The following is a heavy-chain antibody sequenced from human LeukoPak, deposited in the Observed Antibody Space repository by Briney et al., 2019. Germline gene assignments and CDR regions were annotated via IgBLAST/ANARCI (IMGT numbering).Heavy chain of an antibody. Sequence: RTSETLSLTCVVSGASVSTNNWWKWVRQAPGKGLEWIGSIYHSGSTYYNPSLKSRVTISVDTSKNQFSLKLSSVTAADTAVYYCARASEVMYYMDVWGKGTTVTVSS. CDR3: ARASEVMYYMDV. CDR1: GASVSTNNW. J-gene: IGHJ6*03. CDR2: IYHSGST. D-gene: IGHD1-14*01. V-gene: IGHV4/OR15-8*01.